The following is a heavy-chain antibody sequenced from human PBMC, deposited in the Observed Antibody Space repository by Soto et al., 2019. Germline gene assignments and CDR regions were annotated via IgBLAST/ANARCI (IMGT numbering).Heavy chain of an antibody. Sequence: PGGSLRLSWAASGLSFTNFAMSWVRQAPGKGLEWVAGIGASGDITWYADSVKGRLSISRDNSKNTLYLQLNSLRFEDTAVYYCAKDDFTDRGDDYFDYWGPGTLVTVSS. D-gene: IGHD2-21*02. J-gene: IGHJ4*02. CDR3: AKDDFTDRGDDYFDY. CDR2: IGASGDIT. CDR1: GLSFTNFA. V-gene: IGHV3-23*01.